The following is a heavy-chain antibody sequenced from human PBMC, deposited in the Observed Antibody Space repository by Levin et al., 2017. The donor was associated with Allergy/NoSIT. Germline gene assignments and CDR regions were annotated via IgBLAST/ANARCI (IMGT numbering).Heavy chain of an antibody. CDR1: GGSFSGYY. CDR3: SRYRTKANVIAARPSWFDP. J-gene: IGHJ5*02. D-gene: IGHD6-6*01. V-gene: IGHV4-34*01. Sequence: SETLSLTCAVYGGSFSGYYWSWIRQPPGKGLEWIGEINHSGSTNYNPSLKSRVTISVNTSKNQFSLKLIHVTAADTAVSYFSRYRTKANVIAARPSWFDPWGQGTLVTVSS. CDR2: INHSGST.